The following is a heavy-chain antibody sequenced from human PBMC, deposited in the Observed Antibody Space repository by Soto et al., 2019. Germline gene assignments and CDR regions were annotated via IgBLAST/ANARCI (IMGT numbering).Heavy chain of an antibody. Sequence: QVQLVQSGAEVKKPGSSVKVSCKASGGTFSSYAISWVRQAPGQGLEWMGGIITIFGTANYAQKFQGRVTITADESTSTAYMELSSLRSEDTAVYYCASGKVTTPRYYYYYGMDVWGQGTTVTVSS. CDR2: IITIFGTA. CDR1: GGTFSSYA. V-gene: IGHV1-69*01. CDR3: ASGKVTTPRYYYYYGMDV. J-gene: IGHJ6*02. D-gene: IGHD4-4*01.